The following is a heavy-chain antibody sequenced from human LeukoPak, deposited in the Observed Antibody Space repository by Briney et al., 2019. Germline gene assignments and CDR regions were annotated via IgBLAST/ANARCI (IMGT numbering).Heavy chain of an antibody. CDR1: GFTFGSYS. CDR3: AREFRTGYCTNGVCPTVDY. V-gene: IGHV3-21*04. D-gene: IGHD2-8*01. CDR2: ISSSSSYI. J-gene: IGHJ4*02. Sequence: PGGSLRLSXAASGFTFGSYSMNWVRQAPGKGLEWVSSISSSSSYIYYADSVKGRFTISRDNAKNSLYLQMNSLRAEDTALYYCAREFRTGYCTNGVCPTVDYWGQGTLVTVSS.